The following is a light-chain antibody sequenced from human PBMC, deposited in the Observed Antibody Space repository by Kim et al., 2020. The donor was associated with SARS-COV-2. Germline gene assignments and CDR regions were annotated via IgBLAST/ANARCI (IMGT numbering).Light chain of an antibody. V-gene: IGKV1-27*01. J-gene: IGKJ1*01. CDR2: AAS. Sequence: SVGDRVTITCRASQGISNYLAWYQQKPGKVPKLLIYAASTLQSGVPSRFSGSGSGTDFTLTISSLQPEDVATYYCQKYNSAPPWTFVQGTKVEIK. CDR3: QKYNSAPPWT. CDR1: QGISNY.